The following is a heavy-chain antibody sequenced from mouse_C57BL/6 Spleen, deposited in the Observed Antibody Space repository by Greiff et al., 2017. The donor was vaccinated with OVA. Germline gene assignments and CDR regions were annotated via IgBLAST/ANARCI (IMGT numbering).Heavy chain of an antibody. CDR1: GFTFSSYA. CDR3: TKNYDYDGTWFAY. CDR2: ISSGGDYI. Sequence: DVKLVDSGEGLVKPGGSLKLSCAASGFTFSSYAMSWVRQTPEKRLEWVAYISSGGDYIYYADTVKGRFTISRDNARNTLYLQMSSLKSEDTAMYYCTKNYDYDGTWFAYWGQGTLVTVSA. V-gene: IGHV5-9-1*02. D-gene: IGHD2-4*01. J-gene: IGHJ3*01.